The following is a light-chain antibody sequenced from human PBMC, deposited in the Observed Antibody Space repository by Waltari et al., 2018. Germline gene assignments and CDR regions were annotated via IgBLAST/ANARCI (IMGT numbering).Light chain of an antibody. CDR3: QKYGTLPAT. Sequence: EIVLTQSPGTLSLSQGERATLSCMASQSISKYLDWYQQKPDQSPRLLIYDTSTRATGIPDRFSGSGSGTDFSLTISRLEPEDFAVYYCQKYGTLPATFGQGTKVELK. V-gene: IGKV3-20*01. J-gene: IGKJ1*01. CDR1: QSISKY. CDR2: DTS.